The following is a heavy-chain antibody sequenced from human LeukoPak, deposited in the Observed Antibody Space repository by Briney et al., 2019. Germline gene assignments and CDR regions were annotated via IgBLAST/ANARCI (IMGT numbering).Heavy chain of an antibody. CDR2: ISAYNGNT. D-gene: IGHD6-13*01. CDR3: ARDIRIAAAGIAFDI. J-gene: IGHJ3*02. CDR1: GYTFTSYG. Sequence: VASVKVSCKAPGYTFTSYGISWVRQAPGQGLEWMGWISAYNGNTNYAQKLQGRVTMTTDTSTSTAYMELRSLRSDDTAVYYCARDIRIAAAGIAFDIWGQGTMVTVSS. V-gene: IGHV1-18*01.